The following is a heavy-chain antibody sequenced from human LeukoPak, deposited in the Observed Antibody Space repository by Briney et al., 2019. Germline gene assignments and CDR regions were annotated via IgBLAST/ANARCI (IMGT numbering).Heavy chain of an antibody. CDR2: IVPSGGTT. V-gene: IGHV3-23*01. J-gene: IGHJ4*02. CDR3: AKNGDSERWLQPKFVTH. D-gene: IGHD5-24*01. Sequence: PGGSLRLSCAASGFTFSSYGMNWVRQAPGKGLEWVSGIVPSGGTTYYADSVKGRFTVSRDNSKNTLYLQMNSLRAEDTAVYYCAKNGDSERWLQPKFVTHWGQGTLVTVSS. CDR1: GFTFSSYG.